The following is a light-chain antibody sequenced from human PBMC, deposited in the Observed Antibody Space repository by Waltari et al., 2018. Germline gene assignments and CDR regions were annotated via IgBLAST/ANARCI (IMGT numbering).Light chain of an antibody. Sequence: QLVLTQSPSASASLGASVKLTCTLSSGHSTNAIAWLQKRPEEGPRYLMKVNSDGSHNKGDEIPDRFSGSSSGAERYLTISSLQSEDEADYYCQTGGHGTWVFGGGTKLTVL. CDR2: VNSDGSH. V-gene: IGLV4-69*01. CDR1: SGHSTNA. J-gene: IGLJ3*02. CDR3: QTGGHGTWV.